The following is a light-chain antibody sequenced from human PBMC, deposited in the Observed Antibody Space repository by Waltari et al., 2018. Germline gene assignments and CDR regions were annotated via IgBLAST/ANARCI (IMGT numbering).Light chain of an antibody. J-gene: IGLJ3*02. CDR1: SSNIGRTY. Sequence: QSVLTQPPSVSAAPGQKVTISCSGDSSNIGRTYVSWYQQVPGTAPKVVIYDNNNRPSVVSDRFSGSKSGTSASLAITGLQTGDEADYYCGAWDSRLSAWVFGGGTRLTVL. CDR3: GAWDSRLSAWV. CDR2: DNN. V-gene: IGLV1-51*01.